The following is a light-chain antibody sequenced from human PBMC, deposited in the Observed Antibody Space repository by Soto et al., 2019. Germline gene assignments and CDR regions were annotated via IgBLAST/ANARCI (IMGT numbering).Light chain of an antibody. V-gene: IGKV3-20*01. CDR1: QSVRSNY. Sequence: EIGLTQSPGTLSLSPGQRATLSCRSSQSVRSNYLAWYQQKPGQAPRLLIYGASSRATDIPDRFSGTGSGTDFTHTISILEPEDFAVYYCQQYGGSPYTFRQGTKLEIK. CDR3: QQYGGSPYT. CDR2: GAS. J-gene: IGKJ2*01.